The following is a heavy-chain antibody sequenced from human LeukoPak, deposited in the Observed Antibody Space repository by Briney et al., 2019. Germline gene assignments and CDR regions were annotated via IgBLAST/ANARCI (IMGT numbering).Heavy chain of an antibody. CDR2: INHSGST. V-gene: IGHV4-34*01. J-gene: IGHJ5*02. CDR1: GGSFSGYY. CDR3: ARGIPALTVTPHNWFDP. D-gene: IGHD4-17*01. Sequence: SETLSLTCAVSGGSFSGYYWTWIRQPPGKGLEWIGEINHSGSTNYNPSLKSRVTISVDTSKNQFSLKLSSVTAADTAVYYCARGIPALTVTPHNWFDPWGQGTLVTVSS.